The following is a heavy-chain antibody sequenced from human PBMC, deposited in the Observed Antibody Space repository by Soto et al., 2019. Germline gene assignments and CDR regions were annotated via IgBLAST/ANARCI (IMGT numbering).Heavy chain of an antibody. Sequence: QVHLVQSGAEVKKPGASVKVSCKGSGYRFTTYGITWVRQAPGQGLEWMAWISAHNGNTNYAQKLQGRVTVTRDTSTSTAYMELRSLRSDDTAVYYCARGRYGDYWGQGDLVTVSS. CDR2: ISAHNGNT. CDR3: ARGRYGDY. J-gene: IGHJ4*02. CDR1: GYRFTTYG. V-gene: IGHV1-18*01. D-gene: IGHD1-1*01.